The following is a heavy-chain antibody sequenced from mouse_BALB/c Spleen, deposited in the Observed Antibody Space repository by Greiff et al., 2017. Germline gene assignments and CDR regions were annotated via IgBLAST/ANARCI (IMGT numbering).Heavy chain of an antibody. V-gene: IGHV2-9-2*01. Sequence: VQLVESGPGLVAPSQSLSITCTVSGFSLTSYDISWIRQPPGKGLEWLGVIWTGGGTNYNSALMSRLSISKDNSKSQVFLKMNSLQTDDTAMYYCARRYGSSYEAMDYWGQGTSVTVSS. CDR1: GFSLTSYD. CDR3: ARRYGSSYEAMDY. D-gene: IGHD1-1*01. J-gene: IGHJ4*01. CDR2: IWTGGGT.